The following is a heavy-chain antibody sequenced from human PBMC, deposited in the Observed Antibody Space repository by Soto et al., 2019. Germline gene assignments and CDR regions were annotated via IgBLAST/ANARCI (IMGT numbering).Heavy chain of an antibody. J-gene: IGHJ5*02. V-gene: IGHV3-23*01. CDR1: GFTFSSYA. Sequence: GGSLRLSCAASGFTFSSYAMNWVRQAPGKGLEWVSVISGSGDSTYYADSVKGRFTISRDNSKNTLYLQMNSLRTEDTAVYYCARDYMVRGVMRWFDPWGQGTLVTVSS. CDR2: ISGSGDST. CDR3: ARDYMVRGVMRWFDP. D-gene: IGHD3-10*01.